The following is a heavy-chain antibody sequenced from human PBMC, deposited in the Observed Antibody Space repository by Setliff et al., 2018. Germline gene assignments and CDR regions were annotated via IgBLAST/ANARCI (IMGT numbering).Heavy chain of an antibody. Sequence: GASVKVSCKASGYTFTGYYMYWVRQAPGQGLGWMGRINPSSGATIYAQKFQGRVTMTSDTSISTAYMELGRLRSDDTAVYFCARDGGGDSDAFDIWGQGTMVTVSS. CDR1: GYTFTGYY. D-gene: IGHD3-16*01. CDR3: ARDGGGDSDAFDI. J-gene: IGHJ3*02. V-gene: IGHV1-2*06. CDR2: INPSSGAT.